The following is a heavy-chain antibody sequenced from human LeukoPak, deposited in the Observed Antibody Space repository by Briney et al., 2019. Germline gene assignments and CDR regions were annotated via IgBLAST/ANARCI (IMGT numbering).Heavy chain of an antibody. CDR1: GFIFSSYW. V-gene: IGHV3-7*01. J-gene: IGHJ4*02. D-gene: IGHD5-18*01. CDR2: IKQDGTEK. Sequence: GGSLRLSCAASGFIFSSYWMNWVRQAPGKGLEWVASIKQDGTEKYYVDSVKGRFTISRDNTKNSLYLQMDSLRAEDTAVYYCARDRQLNYLDYWGQGTLVTVSS. CDR3: ARDRQLNYLDY.